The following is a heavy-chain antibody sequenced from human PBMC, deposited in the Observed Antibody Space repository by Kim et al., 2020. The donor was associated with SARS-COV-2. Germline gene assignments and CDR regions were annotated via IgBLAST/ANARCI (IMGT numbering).Heavy chain of an antibody. D-gene: IGHD4-17*01. V-gene: IGHV4-31*03. CDR1: GGSISSGGYY. Sequence: SETLSLTCTVSGGSISSGGYYWSWIRQHPGKGLEWIGYIYYSGSTYYNPSLKSRVTISVDTSKNQFSLKLSSVTAADTAVYYCARKDYGDYYYYGMDVWGQGTTVTVSS. J-gene: IGHJ6*02. CDR2: IYYSGST. CDR3: ARKDYGDYYYYGMDV.